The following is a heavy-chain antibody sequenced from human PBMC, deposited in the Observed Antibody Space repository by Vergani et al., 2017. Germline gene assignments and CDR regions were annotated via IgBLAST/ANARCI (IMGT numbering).Heavy chain of an antibody. CDR3: TRGWYYDRLASWAF. J-gene: IGHJ4*02. CDR2: INPSGGST. Sequence: QVQLVQYGAEVKKPGASVKVSCKASEYTFTSYYMHWVRQAPGQGLEWIGIINPSGGSTSYAQKFQGRVTMTRDTSTSTVYTELSNLRSEDTAVYYCTRGWYYDRLASWAFWGQGTLVTVSS. D-gene: IGHD3-22*01. CDR1: EYTFTSYY. V-gene: IGHV1-46*03.